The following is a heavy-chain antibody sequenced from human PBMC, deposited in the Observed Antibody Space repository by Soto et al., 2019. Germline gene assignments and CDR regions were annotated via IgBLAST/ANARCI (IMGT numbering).Heavy chain of an antibody. CDR3: ARGDFWSGYWRYYYGMDV. CDR2: INHSGST. D-gene: IGHD3-3*01. V-gene: IGHV4-34*01. Sequence: SETLSLTCAVYGGSFSGYYWSWIRQPPGKGLEWIGEINHSGSTNYNPSLKSRVTISVDTSKNQFSLKLSSVTAADTAVYYCARGDFWSGYWRYYYGMDVGGQGTTVTVSS. CDR1: GGSFSGYY. J-gene: IGHJ6*02.